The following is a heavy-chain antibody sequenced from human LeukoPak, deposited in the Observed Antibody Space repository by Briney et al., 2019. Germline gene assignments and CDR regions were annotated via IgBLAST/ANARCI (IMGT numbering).Heavy chain of an antibody. Sequence: GGSLRLSCAASGFTFSSYAMSWVRQAPGKGLEWVAVISYDGSNKYYADSVKGRFTISRDNSKNTLYLQMNSLRAEDTAVYYCARDSSYYYDSSSWGQGTLVTVSS. V-gene: IGHV3-30*03. CDR1: GFTFSSYA. J-gene: IGHJ5*02. D-gene: IGHD3-22*01. CDR2: ISYDGSNK. CDR3: ARDSSYYYDSSS.